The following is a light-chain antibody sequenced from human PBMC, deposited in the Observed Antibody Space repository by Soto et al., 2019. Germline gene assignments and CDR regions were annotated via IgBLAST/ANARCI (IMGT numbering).Light chain of an antibody. CDR1: SSDVGGYNY. J-gene: IGLJ2*01. V-gene: IGLV2-14*01. CDR3: SSYTSSSTLV. Sequence: QSALTQPASVSGCPGQSITISCTGTSSDVGGYNYVSWYQQHPGKAPKLMISVVSNRPSGVSNRFSGSKSGNTASLTISVLQAEDEFDYYCSSYTSSSTLVFVGGTKLTVL. CDR2: VVS.